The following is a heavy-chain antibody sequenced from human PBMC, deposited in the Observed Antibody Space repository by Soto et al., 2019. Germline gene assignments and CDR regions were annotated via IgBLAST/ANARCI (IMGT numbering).Heavy chain of an antibody. D-gene: IGHD3-9*01. CDR3: ARDTYATTGYPLDC. CDR2: ISTFRGNT. J-gene: IGHJ4*02. V-gene: IGHV1-18*04. CDR1: GYTFTSYG. Sequence: ASVEVSSKAPGYTFTSYGISWVRQAPGQGLEWMGWISTFRGNTNYAQKFQGSVTMTTDTSTSTAYMELRSLTSDDTAIYYCARDTYATTGYPLDCWGQGTLVTVS.